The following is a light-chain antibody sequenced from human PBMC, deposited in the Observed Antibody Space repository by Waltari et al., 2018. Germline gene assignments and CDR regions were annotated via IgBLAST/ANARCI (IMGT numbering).Light chain of an antibody. V-gene: IGLV1-40*01. J-gene: IGLJ2*01. CDR3: QSYDSSLSGSV. CDR1: SSNIGAGYD. CDR2: CDS. Sequence: QSGLTQPPSVSGAPDQRVTISCTGSSSNIGAGYDVHWYQLLPGTAPKLLIYCDSSRPSGVPDRFAGSKSGTSASLAITGRQAEDEAGYYCQSYDSSLSGSVFGGGTKLTVL.